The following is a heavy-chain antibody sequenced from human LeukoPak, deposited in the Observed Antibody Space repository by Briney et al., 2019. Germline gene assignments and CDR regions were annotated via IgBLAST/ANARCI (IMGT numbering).Heavy chain of an antibody. CDR2: ISGSGGST. V-gene: IGHV3-23*01. D-gene: IGHD2-2*01. CDR1: GFTFSSYG. CDR3: AKDWGIVVPAAMQGNWLDP. Sequence: PGGTLRLSCAASGFTFSSYGMSWVRQAPGKGLEWVSAISGSGGSTYYADSVKGRFTISRDNSKNTLYLQMNSLRAEDTAVYYCAKDWGIVVPAAMQGNWLDPWGQGTLVTVSS. J-gene: IGHJ5*02.